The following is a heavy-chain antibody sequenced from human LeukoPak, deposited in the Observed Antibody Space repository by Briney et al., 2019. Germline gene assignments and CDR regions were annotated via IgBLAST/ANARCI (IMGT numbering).Heavy chain of an antibody. Sequence: PSETLSLTCTVSGGSISSGSYYWSWIRQPAGKGLEWIGRIYTSGSTNYNPSLKSRVTISVDTSKNQFSLKLSSVTAADTAVYYCARDELLWFGDWGQGTLVTVSS. J-gene: IGHJ4*02. V-gene: IGHV4-61*02. CDR1: GGSISSGSYY. CDR3: ARDELLWFGD. D-gene: IGHD3-10*01. CDR2: IYTSGST.